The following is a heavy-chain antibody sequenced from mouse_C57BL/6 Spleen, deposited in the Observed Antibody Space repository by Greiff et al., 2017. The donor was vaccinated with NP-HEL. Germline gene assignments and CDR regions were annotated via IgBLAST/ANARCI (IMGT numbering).Heavy chain of an antibody. CDR1: GYTFTSYW. J-gene: IGHJ3*01. V-gene: IGHV1-5*01. CDR3: TREGLHPFAY. D-gene: IGHD3-3*01. CDR2: IYPGNSDT. Sequence: VQLKESGTVLARPGASVKMSCKTSGYTFTSYWMHWVKQRPGQGLEWIGAIYPGNSDTSYNQKFKGKAKLTAVTSASTAYMELSSLTNEDSAVYYCTREGLHPFAYWGQGTLVTVSA.